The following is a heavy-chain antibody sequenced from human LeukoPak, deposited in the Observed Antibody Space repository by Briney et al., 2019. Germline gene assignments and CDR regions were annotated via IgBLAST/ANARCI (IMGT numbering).Heavy chain of an antibody. J-gene: IGHJ4*02. CDR2: ISTSDGNT. V-gene: IGHV1-46*01. D-gene: IGHD2-8*02. Sequence: ASVKVSCKASGYTFTSYYIHWVRQAPGQGPEWMGMISTSDGNTNYAQKFQGRVTMTRDTSTSTVYMELSSLRSEDTAVYYCAREESGGYFDYWGQGSLVTVSS. CDR1: GYTFTSYY. CDR3: AREESGGYFDY.